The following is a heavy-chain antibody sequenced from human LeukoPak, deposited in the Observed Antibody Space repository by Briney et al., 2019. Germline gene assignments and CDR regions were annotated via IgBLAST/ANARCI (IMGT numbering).Heavy chain of an antibody. D-gene: IGHD2-2*01. CDR2: INHSGST. Sequence: PSETLSLTCAVYGGSFSGYYWSWIRQPPGKGLEWIGEINHSGSTNYNPSLKSRVTISVDTSKNQFSLKLSSVTAADTAVYYCAREMPFDLWGRGTLVTVPS. J-gene: IGHJ2*01. CDR3: AREMPFDL. CDR1: GGSFSGYY. V-gene: IGHV4-34*01.